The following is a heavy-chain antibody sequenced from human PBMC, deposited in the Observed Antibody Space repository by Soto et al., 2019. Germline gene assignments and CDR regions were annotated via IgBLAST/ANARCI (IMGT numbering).Heavy chain of an antibody. D-gene: IGHD2-2*01. Sequence: SETLSLTCTFSGFSSSSGDYCLSWIRQPPGKGLEWIGYIYYSGSTYYNPSLKSRVTISVDTSKNQFSLKLSSVTAADTAVYYCARDLTAAYYYGMDVWGQGTTVTVSS. CDR2: IYYSGST. J-gene: IGHJ6*02. V-gene: IGHV4-30-4*01. CDR3: ARDLTAAYYYGMDV. CDR1: GFSSSSGDYC.